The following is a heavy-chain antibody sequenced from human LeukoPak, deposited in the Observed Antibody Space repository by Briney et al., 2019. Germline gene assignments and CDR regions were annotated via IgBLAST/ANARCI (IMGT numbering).Heavy chain of an antibody. D-gene: IGHD3-3*01. CDR1: GITFSSYG. CDR2: ISDRGKT. CDR3: AKLPTIFGVADSFDI. Sequence: GGSLRLSCVASGITFSSYGMSWVRQAPGKGLEWISAISDRGKTDYADSVKGRFTISRDNSKNTLYLQLSSLRADDTAIYYCAKLPTIFGVADSFDIWGQGTLVTVSS. V-gene: IGHV3-23*01. J-gene: IGHJ3*02.